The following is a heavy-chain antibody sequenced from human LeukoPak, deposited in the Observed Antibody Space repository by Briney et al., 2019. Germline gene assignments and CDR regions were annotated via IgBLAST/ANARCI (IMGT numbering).Heavy chain of an antibody. CDR3: ARENIQLWSNFDY. V-gene: IGHV4-30-4*01. Sequence: SETLSLTCTVSGGSISSGDYYWSWIRQPPGKGLEWIGYIYYSGSTYYNPSLKSRVTISVDTSKNQFSLKLSSVTAADTAVYYCARENIQLWSNFDYWGQGTPVTVSS. D-gene: IGHD5-18*01. CDR2: IYYSGST. J-gene: IGHJ4*02. CDR1: GGSISSGDYY.